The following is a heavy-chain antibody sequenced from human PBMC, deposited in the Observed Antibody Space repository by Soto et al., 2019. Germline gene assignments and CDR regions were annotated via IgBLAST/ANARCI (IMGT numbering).Heavy chain of an antibody. Sequence: QVQLQQWGAGLLKPSETLSLTCAVYGGSYSGYYWSWIRQPPGKGLEWIGEINHSGSTNYNPSLKSRVTISLDTSKNQFSLKLSSVTAADTAVYYCARGLLQWLVLNWFVPWGQGTLVTVSS. V-gene: IGHV4-34*01. D-gene: IGHD6-19*01. CDR3: ARGLLQWLVLNWFVP. J-gene: IGHJ5*02. CDR1: GGSYSGYY. CDR2: INHSGST.